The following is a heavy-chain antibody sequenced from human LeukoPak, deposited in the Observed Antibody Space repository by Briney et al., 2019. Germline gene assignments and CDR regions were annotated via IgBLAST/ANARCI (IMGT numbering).Heavy chain of an antibody. CDR3: ARDLTWIQIY. D-gene: IGHD5-18*01. CDR1: GFSFSTYA. Sequence: GRSLRLSCAASGFSFSTYAMHWVRQAPGKGLEWVAVISYDGSSKYYADSVKGRFTISRDNSKNTMYLQMNSLRAEDTAVYYCARDLTWIQIYWGQGTLVTVSS. CDR2: ISYDGSSK. J-gene: IGHJ4*02. V-gene: IGHV3-30-3*01.